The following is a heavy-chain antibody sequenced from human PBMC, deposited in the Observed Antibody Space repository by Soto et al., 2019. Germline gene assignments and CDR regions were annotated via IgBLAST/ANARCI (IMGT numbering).Heavy chain of an antibody. Sequence: ASVKVSCKASGYTFTNFHFNWVRQATGQGLEWIVWMNPYSGDTGYAQNFQGRVTMTRDTSINTDYMEMTSLTSDDTAVYYCARRSPVPADKWCQGTAVSASS. CDR1: GYTFTNFH. J-gene: IGHJ4*02. CDR3: ARRSPVPADK. CDR2: MNPYSGDT. D-gene: IGHD2-2*01. V-gene: IGHV1-8*02.